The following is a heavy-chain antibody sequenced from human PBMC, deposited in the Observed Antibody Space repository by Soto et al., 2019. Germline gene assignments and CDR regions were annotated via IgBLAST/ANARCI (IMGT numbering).Heavy chain of an antibody. CDR1: GFTFSSYA. Sequence: SLRLSCAASGFTFSSYAMTWVRQAPGKGLEWVAAISASGGNTYFADSVKGRFAISRDSSNNMLYLQMSSLRAEDTAVYYCAKSGNTYSNGWYDYWGQGTLVTVSS. CDR2: ISASGGNT. J-gene: IGHJ4*02. D-gene: IGHD6-19*01. CDR3: AKSGNTYSNGWYDY. V-gene: IGHV3-23*01.